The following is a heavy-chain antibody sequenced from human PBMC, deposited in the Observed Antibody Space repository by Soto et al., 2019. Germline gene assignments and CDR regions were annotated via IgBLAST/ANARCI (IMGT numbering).Heavy chain of an antibody. J-gene: IGHJ5*02. CDR2: INSDGSST. CDR3: ARGSSASYNWFDP. D-gene: IGHD6-25*01. CDR1: GLTFSSYW. Sequence: EVQLVESGGGLVQPGGSLRLSCAASGLTFSSYWMHWVRQAPGKGLVWVSRINSDGSSTSYADSVKGRFTISRDNAKNTMYLQMNSLRAEDTAVYSCARGSSASYNWFDPWGQGTLVTVSS. V-gene: IGHV3-74*01.